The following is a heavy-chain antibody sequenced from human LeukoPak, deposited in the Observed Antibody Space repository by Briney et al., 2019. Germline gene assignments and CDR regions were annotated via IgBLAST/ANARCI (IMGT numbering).Heavy chain of an antibody. CDR2: ISGSGGST. CDR1: GGSISSSSYY. V-gene: IGHV3-23*01. Sequence: ETLSLTCTVSGGSISSSSYYWGWIRQPPGKGLEWVSAISGSGGSTYYADSVKGRFTISRDNSKNTLYLQMNSLRAEDTAVYYCAKTVSVLGATPPDYWGQGTLVTVSS. J-gene: IGHJ4*02. CDR3: AKTVSVLGATPPDY. D-gene: IGHD1-26*01.